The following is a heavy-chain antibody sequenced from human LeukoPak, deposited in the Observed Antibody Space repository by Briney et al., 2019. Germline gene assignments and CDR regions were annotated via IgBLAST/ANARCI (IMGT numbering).Heavy chain of an antibody. Sequence: GGSLRLSCAASGFTYHNYAMHWVRQAPGKGLEWVAVISYDGSNKYYADSVKGRFTISRDNAKNSLYLRMNSLRAEDTAVYYCAREGCSGGSCYEDDAFVIWGQGTMVTVSS. CDR1: GFTYHNYA. V-gene: IGHV3-30*04. J-gene: IGHJ3*02. D-gene: IGHD2-15*01. CDR3: AREGCSGGSCYEDDAFVI. CDR2: ISYDGSNK.